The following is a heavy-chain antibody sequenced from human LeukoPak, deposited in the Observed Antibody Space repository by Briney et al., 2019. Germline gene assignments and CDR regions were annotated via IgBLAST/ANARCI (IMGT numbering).Heavy chain of an antibody. V-gene: IGHV1-3*01. CDR1: GYTFTSYA. CDR2: INAGNGNT. J-gene: IGHJ4*02. CDR3: ARAPTIAAAGPYPSPDFDY. D-gene: IGHD6-13*01. Sequence: ASVKVSCKASGYTFTSYAMHWVRQAPGQRLEWLGWINAGNGNTKYSQKFQGRVTITRDTSASTAYMELSSLRSEDTAVYYCARAPTIAAAGPYPSPDFDYWGQGTLVTVSS.